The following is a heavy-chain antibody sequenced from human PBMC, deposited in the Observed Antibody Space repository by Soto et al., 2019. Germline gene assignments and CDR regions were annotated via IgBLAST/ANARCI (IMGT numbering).Heavy chain of an antibody. CDR2: IKQDGSEK. D-gene: IGHD3-3*01. CDR3: ASGGYDFWSGYYSGNFDY. V-gene: IGHV3-7*01. Sequence: EVQLVESGGGLVQPGGSLRLSCAASGFTFSSYWMSWVRQAPGKGLEWVANIKQDGSEKYYVDSVKGQFTISRDNAKNSLYLQMNSLRAEDTAVYYCASGGYDFWSGYYSGNFDYWGQGTLVTVSS. CDR1: GFTFSSYW. J-gene: IGHJ4*02.